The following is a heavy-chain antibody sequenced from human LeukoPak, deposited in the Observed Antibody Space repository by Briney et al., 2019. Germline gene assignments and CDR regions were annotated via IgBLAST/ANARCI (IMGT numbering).Heavy chain of an antibody. J-gene: IGHJ3*02. CDR2: IYSSGST. CDR3: ARRYSGYGNAFDI. D-gene: IGHD5-12*01. V-gene: IGHV4-59*08. CDR1: GGSISSYY. Sequence: PSETLSLTCTVSGGSISSYYWSCIRQPPGKGLEGIGYIYSSGSTNYSPSLKSRVTISVDTSKNQFSLKLYSVTAADTAVYYCARRYSGYGNAFDIWGQGTMVTVSS.